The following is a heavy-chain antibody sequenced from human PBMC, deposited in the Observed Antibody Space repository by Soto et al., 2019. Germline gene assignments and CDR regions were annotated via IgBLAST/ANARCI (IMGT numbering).Heavy chain of an antibody. D-gene: IGHD3-10*01. CDR1: GYTFTNYA. J-gene: IGHJ6*02. CDR2: ISPGNGNT. V-gene: IGHV1-3*05. Sequence: QVQVVQSGAEEKKPGASVKVSCRASGYTFTNYAIHWVCQAPGQRLEWMGWISPGNGNTKYSQKFQGRVTITGDTSARTDYMELSRLRSEDTAVYYCARRGDGMDGWGQGPTVTVSS. CDR3: ARRGDGMDG.